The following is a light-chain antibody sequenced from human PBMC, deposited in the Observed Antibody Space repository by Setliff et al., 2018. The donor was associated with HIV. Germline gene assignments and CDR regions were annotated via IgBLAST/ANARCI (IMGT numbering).Light chain of an antibody. CDR2: QAT. J-gene: IGLJ1*01. CDR1: SSDIGRYTL. Sequence: QSVLTQPASVSGSPGQSITISCTGTSSDIGRYTLVSWYQQYPGKAPKLMIYQATKRPSGVSNRFSGSKSGNTASLTISGLQAEDEADYYCCSNTGSNTYVFGSGTKVTVL. CDR3: CSNTGSNTYV. V-gene: IGLV2-23*01.